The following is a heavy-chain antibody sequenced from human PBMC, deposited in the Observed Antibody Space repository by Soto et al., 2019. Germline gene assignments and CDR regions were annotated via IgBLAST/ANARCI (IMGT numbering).Heavy chain of an antibody. J-gene: IGHJ4*02. CDR3: ARLNIVPYYFDY. Sequence: SETLSLTCTVSGASISNYYWSWIRQPPGKGLEWVGYIYHSGSTNYNPSLKSRVTISVDTSKNQFSLKLSSVTAADTAVYYCARLNIVPYYFDYLGQGTLVTVSS. CDR1: GASISNYY. CDR2: IYHSGST. D-gene: IGHD5-12*01. V-gene: IGHV4-59*08.